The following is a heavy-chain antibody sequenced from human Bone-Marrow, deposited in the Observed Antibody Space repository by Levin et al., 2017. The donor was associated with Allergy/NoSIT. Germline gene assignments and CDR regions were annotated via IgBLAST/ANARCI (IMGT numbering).Heavy chain of an antibody. V-gene: IGHV3-9*01. Sequence: GGSLILSCSSSLFIFYYYSIHFVLQAPFNGLDFFSGVSVNIGSMGYADSVKCRFTISIYNATNSLYLQINSLSAEDTAFYYCVKDIAPVYYYDSSGAFNFWGQGTLVTVSS. CDR3: VKDIAPVYYYDSSGAFNF. D-gene: IGHD3-22*01. CDR2: VSVNIGSM. CDR1: LFIFYYYS. J-gene: IGHJ4*02.